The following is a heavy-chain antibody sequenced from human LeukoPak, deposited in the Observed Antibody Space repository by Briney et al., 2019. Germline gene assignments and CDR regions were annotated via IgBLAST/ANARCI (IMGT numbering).Heavy chain of an antibody. Sequence: GGSLRLSCAASGFTFSSYAMSWVRQAPGKGLEWVSAISGSGGSTYYADSVKGRFTISRDNSKNTLYLQMNSLRAEDTAVYYCAKAGAAAGIFFGYFDYWGQGTLVTVSS. J-gene: IGHJ4*02. CDR3: AKAGAAAGIFFGYFDY. CDR2: ISGSGGST. CDR1: GFTFSSYA. V-gene: IGHV3-23*01. D-gene: IGHD6-13*01.